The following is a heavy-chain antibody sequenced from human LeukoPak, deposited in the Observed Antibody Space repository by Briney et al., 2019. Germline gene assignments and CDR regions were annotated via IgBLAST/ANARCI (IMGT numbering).Heavy chain of an antibody. J-gene: IGHJ4*02. CDR2: INPNSGGT. Sequence: ASVKVSCKASGYTFTGYYMHWVRQAPGQGLEWMGRINPNSGGTNYAQKFQGRVTMTRDTSIRTAYMELSRLRSDDTAMYYCARYYIEGRCFDYWGQGTLVTVSS. CDR3: ARYYIEGRCFDY. CDR1: GYTFTGYY. D-gene: IGHD3-10*01. V-gene: IGHV1-2*06.